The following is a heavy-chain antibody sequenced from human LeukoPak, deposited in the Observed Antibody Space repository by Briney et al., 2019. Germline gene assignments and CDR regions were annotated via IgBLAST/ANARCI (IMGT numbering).Heavy chain of an antibody. CDR3: ARDFTIFGVPTGFDP. Sequence: GASAKVSCKASGGTFSSYAISWVRQAPGQGLEWMGGIIPIFGTANYAQKFQGRVTITADESTSAAYMELSSLRSEDTAVYYCARDFTIFGVPTGFDPWGQGTLVTVSS. J-gene: IGHJ5*02. V-gene: IGHV1-69*13. CDR2: IIPIFGTA. D-gene: IGHD3-3*01. CDR1: GGTFSSYA.